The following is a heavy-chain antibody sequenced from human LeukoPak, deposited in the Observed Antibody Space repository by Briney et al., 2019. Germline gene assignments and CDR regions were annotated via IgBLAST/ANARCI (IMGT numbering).Heavy chain of an antibody. Sequence: GGSLRLSCAASGFTFSSYWMHWVRQAPGKGLEWVANIKQDGNETYYVDSVKGRFTISRDNAKDTLYLHMNSLTAEDTAVYYCARGAKWAYYFDYWGQGTLVTVSS. CDR1: GFTFSSYW. D-gene: IGHD1-26*01. CDR3: ARGAKWAYYFDY. V-gene: IGHV3-7*01. CDR2: IKQDGNET. J-gene: IGHJ4*02.